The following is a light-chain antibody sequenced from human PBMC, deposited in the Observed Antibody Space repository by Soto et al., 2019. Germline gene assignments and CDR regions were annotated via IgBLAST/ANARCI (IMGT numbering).Light chain of an antibody. Sequence: EIVLTQSPATLSLSPGQRATLSCRASQTIRNHLAWYQHKPGQPPRLLIYDASNRATGVPARFSGSGSGTDFTLTISSLEPEDFAVYYCHQRNNWPFAFGSGTKV. CDR3: HQRNNWPFA. J-gene: IGKJ3*01. V-gene: IGKV3-11*01. CDR1: QTIRNH. CDR2: DAS.